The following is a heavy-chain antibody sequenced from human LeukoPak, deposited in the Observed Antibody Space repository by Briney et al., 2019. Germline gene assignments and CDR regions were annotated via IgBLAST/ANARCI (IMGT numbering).Heavy chain of an antibody. V-gene: IGHV3-21*01. CDR3: ARDCSSTSCYSSHGMDV. CDR2: ISSSSSYI. D-gene: IGHD2-2*01. Sequence: PGGSLRLSCAASGFTFSSYSMNWVRQAPGKGLEWVSSISSSSSYIYYADSVKGRFTISRDNAKNSLYLQMNSLRAEDTAVYYCARDCSSTSCYSSHGMDVWGKGTTVTVSS. J-gene: IGHJ6*04. CDR1: GFTFSSYS.